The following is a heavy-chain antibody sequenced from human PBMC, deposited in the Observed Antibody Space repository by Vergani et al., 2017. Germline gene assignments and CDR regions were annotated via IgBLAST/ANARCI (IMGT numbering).Heavy chain of an antibody. V-gene: IGHV4-61*02. CDR3: ARRSVGYCGGKVHPLRTAFDV. CDR1: GGSISDGYYF. Sequence: QVQLQASGPGRVKPSQTLSLTCTMSGGSISDGYYFWSWIRQPAGKGLEWLGHISASGNASHSPSLKTRVSMSVDTSKNQFSLTVTSVTAADTAIYFCARRSVGYCGGKVHPLRTAFDVWGHGTVVTVSS. D-gene: IGHD2-21*01. CDR2: ISASGNA. J-gene: IGHJ3*01.